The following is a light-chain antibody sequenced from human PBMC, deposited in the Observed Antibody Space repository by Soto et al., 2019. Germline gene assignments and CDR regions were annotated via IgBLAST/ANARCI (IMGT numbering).Light chain of an antibody. J-gene: IGLJ1*01. Sequence: QSALTQPASVSGSPGQSIAISCTGTRSDVGAYNYVSWYQQHPGKAPKLMISAVTNRPSGVSVRFSGSKSGNTASLTISGLQAEDEADYYCSSFTSRFTFVFGTGTKVTVL. CDR3: SSFTSRFTFV. V-gene: IGLV2-14*01. CDR1: RSDVGAYNY. CDR2: AVT.